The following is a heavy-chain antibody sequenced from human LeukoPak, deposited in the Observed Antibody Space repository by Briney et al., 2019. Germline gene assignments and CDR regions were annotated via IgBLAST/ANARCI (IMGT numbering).Heavy chain of an antibody. CDR3: AKEPYDSGGYYFEY. V-gene: IGHV3-23*01. J-gene: IGHJ4*02. Sequence: GGSLRLSCAASGFTFNNYAMTWVRQAPGKGLEWVSSISGSGSSTYFADSVKGRFTISRDNSKNTLFLQMNGLTAEDTAVYYCAKEPYDSGGYYFEYWGRGTLVTVSS. CDR1: GFTFNNYA. CDR2: ISGSGSST. D-gene: IGHD3-22*01.